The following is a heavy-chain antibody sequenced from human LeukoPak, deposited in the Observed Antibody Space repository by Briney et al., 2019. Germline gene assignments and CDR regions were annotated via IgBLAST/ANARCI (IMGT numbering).Heavy chain of an antibody. CDR3: ARDSRGGYCSSTSCYSSWFDP. J-gene: IGHJ5*02. Sequence: SGTLSLTCTVSGGSISSGGYYWSWIRQHPGKGLEWIGYIYYSGSTYYNPSLKSRVTISVDTSKNQFSLKLSSVTAADTAVYYCARDSRGGYCSSTSCYSSWFDPWGQGTLVTVSS. V-gene: IGHV4-31*03. CDR2: IYYSGST. D-gene: IGHD2-2*01. CDR1: GGSISSGGYY.